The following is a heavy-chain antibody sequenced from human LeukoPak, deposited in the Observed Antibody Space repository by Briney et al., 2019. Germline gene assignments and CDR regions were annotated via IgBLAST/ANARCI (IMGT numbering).Heavy chain of an antibody. CDR3: ARDRCVGATWGCYYGMDV. J-gene: IGHJ6*02. V-gene: IGHV3-74*01. Sequence: PGGSLRLSCAASGFTFSSYWMHWVRHAPGKGLVWVSRINSDGSSTSYADSVKGRFTISRDNAKNTLHLQMNSLRAEDTAVYYCARDRCVGATWGCYYGMDVWGQGTTVTVSS. CDR2: INSDGSST. CDR1: GFTFSSYW. D-gene: IGHD1-26*01.